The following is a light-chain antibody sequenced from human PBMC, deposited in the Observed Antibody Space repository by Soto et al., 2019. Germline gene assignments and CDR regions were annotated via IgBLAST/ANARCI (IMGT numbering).Light chain of an antibody. J-gene: IGLJ3*02. Sequence: QLVLTQSPSASASLGASVKLTCTLSSGHSSYAIAWHQQQAEKGPRYLMKLNSDGSHNKGDGIPARFSGSSSGAERYLTISSLQSEDEADYYCQTLGTGIQGVFGGGTKVTVL. CDR2: LNSDGSH. CDR3: QTLGTGIQGV. V-gene: IGLV4-69*01. CDR1: SGHSSYA.